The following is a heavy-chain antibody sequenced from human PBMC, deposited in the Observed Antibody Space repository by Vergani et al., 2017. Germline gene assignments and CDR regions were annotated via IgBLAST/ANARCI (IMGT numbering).Heavy chain of an antibody. CDR2: LSASDRRT. V-gene: IGHV3-23*01. CDR3: AKVGRSEVAGTFCAFDI. Sequence: EVQLLESGGDLVQPGGSLRLSCAASGFTFIMPAMSWVRQAPGKGLEWVSTLSASDRRTHYADSVKGRFTISRDISKNTLFLHMNSLRPEDTAVYYCAKVGRSEVAGTFCAFDIWGQGTMVAVSS. J-gene: IGHJ3*02. CDR1: GFTFIMPA. D-gene: IGHD6-19*01.